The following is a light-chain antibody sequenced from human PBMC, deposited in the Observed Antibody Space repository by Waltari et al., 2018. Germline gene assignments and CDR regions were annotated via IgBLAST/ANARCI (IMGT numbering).Light chain of an antibody. CDR1: SSDVGSYNL. CDR3: CSYAGANTYV. J-gene: IGLJ1*01. Sequence: QSALTQPASVSGSPGQSITVSCTGTSSDVGSYNLVSWYQHHPPKAPKLMIYEVSKRPSVVSNRFSGSTSGNTASLTISGLQPEDEADYYCCSYAGANTYVFGSGTKVTVL. CDR2: EVS. V-gene: IGLV2-23*02.